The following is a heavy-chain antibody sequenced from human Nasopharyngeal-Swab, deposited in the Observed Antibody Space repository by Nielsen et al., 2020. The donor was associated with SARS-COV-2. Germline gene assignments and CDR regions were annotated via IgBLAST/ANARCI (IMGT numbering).Heavy chain of an antibody. Sequence: GESLMISLAASGRTFSGHWMTWVRPSPGKGLEWVANIKPDGREKYYVDSVKGRFTISRDNAKNSLYLQMNNLRADDAAVYYCASRPADTNYYAVFDYWGQGALVTVSS. V-gene: IGHV3-7*03. D-gene: IGHD3-22*01. CDR2: IKPDGREK. CDR1: GRTFSGHW. CDR3: ASRPADTNYYAVFDY. J-gene: IGHJ4*02.